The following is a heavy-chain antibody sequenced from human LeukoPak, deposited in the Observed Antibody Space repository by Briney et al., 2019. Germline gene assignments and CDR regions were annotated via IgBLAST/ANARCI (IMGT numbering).Heavy chain of an antibody. CDR1: GYTFTGYY. J-gene: IGHJ3*02. CDR3: ARDRTYGRLRNDAFDI. Sequence: ASVKVSCKASGYTFTGYYMHWVRQAPGQGLEWMGWINPNSGGTNYAQKFQGRVTMTRDTSISTAYMELSRLRSDDTAVYYCARDRTYGRLRNDAFDIWGQGTMVTVSS. V-gene: IGHV1-2*02. CDR2: INPNSGGT. D-gene: IGHD4-17*01.